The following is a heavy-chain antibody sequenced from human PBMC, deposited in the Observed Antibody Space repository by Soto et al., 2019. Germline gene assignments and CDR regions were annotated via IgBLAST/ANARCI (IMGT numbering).Heavy chain of an antibody. J-gene: IGHJ5*02. CDR3: ARDRIVVPAAMPYNWFDP. CDR1: GGSISSGDYY. Sequence: SETLSLTCTVSGGSISSGDYYWSWIRQPPGKGLEWIGYIYYSGSTYYNPSLKSRVTISVDTSKNQFSLKLSSVTAADTAVYYCARDRIVVPAAMPYNWFDPWGQGTLVTVSS. D-gene: IGHD2-2*01. CDR2: IYYSGST. V-gene: IGHV4-30-4*01.